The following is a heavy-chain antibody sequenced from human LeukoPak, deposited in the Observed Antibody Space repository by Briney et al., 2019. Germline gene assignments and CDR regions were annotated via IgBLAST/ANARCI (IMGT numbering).Heavy chain of an antibody. CDR2: ISRSGRT. D-gene: IGHD5-12*01. CDR1: IYSISSGYY. V-gene: IGHV4-38-2*02. Sequence: SETLSLTCSVSIYSISSGYYWGWIRQPPGKGLEWIASISRSGRTYYNPSLKSRVTISVDTSKNQVSLKLSSVTAADTAVYYCARQGGYGFDYWGQGTLVTVSS. CDR3: ARQGGYGFDY. J-gene: IGHJ4*02.